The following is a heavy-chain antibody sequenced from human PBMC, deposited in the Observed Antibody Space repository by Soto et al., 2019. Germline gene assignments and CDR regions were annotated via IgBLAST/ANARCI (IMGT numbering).Heavy chain of an antibody. D-gene: IGHD3-3*01. J-gene: IGHJ6*02. CDR3: TRRSESMDV. CDR1: GFTFSGSA. Sequence: EVQLVESGGGLVQPGGSLTLSCAASGFTFSGSAMHWVRQASGKGLEWVGRIRSRANSYATTYAASVKGRFTISIDDSKNTAYLQMNSLKTEDTAVYYCTRRSESMDVWGQGTTVTVSS. V-gene: IGHV3-73*02. CDR2: IRSRANSYAT.